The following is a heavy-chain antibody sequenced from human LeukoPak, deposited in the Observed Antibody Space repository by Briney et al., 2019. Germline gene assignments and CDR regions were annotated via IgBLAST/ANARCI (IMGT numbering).Heavy chain of an antibody. Sequence: PGGSLRLSCAASGVTFSSYAMSWVRRAPGKGLEWVSAISSNGGGTFYADSGRGEFTISRDNSQKTLCLQMNSLRAEDTAIYYCAQHYGSGTYYNYLDYWGQGTLVTVSS. CDR3: AQHYGSGTYYNYLDY. V-gene: IGHV3-23*01. D-gene: IGHD3-10*01. J-gene: IGHJ4*02. CDR1: GVTFSSYA. CDR2: ISSNGGGT.